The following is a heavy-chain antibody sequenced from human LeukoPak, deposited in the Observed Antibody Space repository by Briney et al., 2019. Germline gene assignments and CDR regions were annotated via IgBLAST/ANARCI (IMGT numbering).Heavy chain of an antibody. J-gene: IGHJ6*02. CDR2: IVVGSGNT. D-gene: IGHD1-26*01. CDR3: AAGLSGSYSDGMDV. CDR1: GFTFTSSA. V-gene: IGHV1-58*02. Sequence: SVKVSCKASGFTFTSSAMQWVRQARGQRLEWIGWIVVGSGNTNYAQKFQERVTITRDMSTSIAYMELSSLRSEDTAVYYCAAGLSGSYSDGMDVWGQGTTVTVSS.